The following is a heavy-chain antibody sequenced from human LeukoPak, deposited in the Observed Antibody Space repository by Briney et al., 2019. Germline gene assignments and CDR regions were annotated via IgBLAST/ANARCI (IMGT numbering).Heavy chain of an antibody. Sequence: SETLSLTCTVSGGSTSSHYWSWIRQPPGKGLEWIGYIYYSGSTNYNPSLKSRVTISVDTSKNQFSLKLSSVTAADTAVYYCAMGSDYYYYYMNVWGKGTTVTVSS. D-gene: IGHD6-6*01. CDR3: AMGSDYYYYYMNV. J-gene: IGHJ6*03. CDR2: IYYSGST. CDR1: GGSTSSHY. V-gene: IGHV4-59*11.